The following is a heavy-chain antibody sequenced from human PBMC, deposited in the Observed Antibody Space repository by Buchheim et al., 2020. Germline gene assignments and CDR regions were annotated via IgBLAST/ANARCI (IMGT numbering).Heavy chain of an antibody. J-gene: IGHJ5*02. CDR1: GFTFSSYW. Sequence: EVQLVESGGGLVQPGGSLRLSCAASGFTFSSYWMSWVRQAPGKGLEWVANIKQDGSEKYYVDSVKGRFTICRDNAKTSMYLQMNSLRAEDTAVYYCASQGSYSSGWSLWFDPWGQGTL. V-gene: IGHV3-7*01. CDR3: ASQGSYSSGWSLWFDP. CDR2: IKQDGSEK. D-gene: IGHD6-19*01.